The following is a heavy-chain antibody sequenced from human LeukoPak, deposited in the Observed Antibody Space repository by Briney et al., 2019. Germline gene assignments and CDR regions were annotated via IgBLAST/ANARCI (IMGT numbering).Heavy chain of an antibody. J-gene: IGHJ4*01. D-gene: IGHD6-13*01. CDR2: ISGSGGST. CDR1: GFTFSSHA. V-gene: IGHV3-23*01. CDR3: AKAGTVYTSSRIDY. Sequence: GGSLRLSCAASGFTFSSHAMNWVRQAPGQGLEWVSAISGSGGSTYYADSVKGRFTISRDNSKNTLYLQMNSLRAEDTAVYYCAKAGTVYTSSRIDYWGQEPWSPSPQ.